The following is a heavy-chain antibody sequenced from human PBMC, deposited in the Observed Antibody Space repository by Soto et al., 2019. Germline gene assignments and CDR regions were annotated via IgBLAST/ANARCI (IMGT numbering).Heavy chain of an antibody. CDR2: IDTDGGGT. Sequence: EVQLVESGGGLVQPGGSLRVSCAASGFTLRSHRIHWVRQAPGKGLEWVSRIDTDGGGTSYADSVKGRFTISTDNAKNTVYRQMNGLRAEDTAVNYCATVFDLWGQGTVVTVSS. CDR1: GFTLRSHR. V-gene: IGHV3-74*01. J-gene: IGHJ5*02. CDR3: ATVFDL.